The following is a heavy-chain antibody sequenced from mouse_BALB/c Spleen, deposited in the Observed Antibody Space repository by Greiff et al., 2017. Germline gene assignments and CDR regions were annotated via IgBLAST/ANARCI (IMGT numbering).Heavy chain of an antibody. Sequence: VQLQQSGPGLVKPSQSLSLTCSVTGYSITSGYYWNWIRQFPGNKLEWMGYISYDGSNNYNPSLKNRISITRDTSKNQFFLKLNSVTTEDTATYYCARGTTVVAHWGQGTLVTVSA. D-gene: IGHD1-1*01. CDR2: ISYDGSN. CDR3: ARGTTVVAH. V-gene: IGHV3-6*02. J-gene: IGHJ3*01. CDR1: GYSITSGYY.